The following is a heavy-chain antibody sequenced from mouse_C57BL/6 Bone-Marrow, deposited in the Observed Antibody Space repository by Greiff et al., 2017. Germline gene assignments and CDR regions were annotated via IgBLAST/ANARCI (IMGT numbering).Heavy chain of an antibody. D-gene: IGHD2-3*01. CDR1: GFNIKDDY. CDR2: IDPENGDT. J-gene: IGHJ2*01. Sequence: EVQLQQSGAELVRPGASVKLSCTASGFNIKDDYMHWVKQRPEQGLEWIGWIDPENGDTEYASKFQGKATITADTASNTAYLQLSSLTSEDTSVYYCTTFDGYYVGYWGQGTTLTVSS. CDR3: TTFDGYYVGY. V-gene: IGHV14-4*01.